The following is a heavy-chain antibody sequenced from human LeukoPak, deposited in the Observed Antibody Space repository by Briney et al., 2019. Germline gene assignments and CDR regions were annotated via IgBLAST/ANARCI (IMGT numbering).Heavy chain of an antibody. CDR2: IYYSGST. Sequence: PSETLSHTCTVSGGSISSGGYYWSWIRQHPGTGLEWIGYIYYSGSTYYNPSLKSRVTISVDTSKNQFSLKLSSVTAADTAVYYCARAPVFGYSYGYTGRYYFDYWGQGTLVTVSS. D-gene: IGHD5-18*01. V-gene: IGHV4-31*03. J-gene: IGHJ4*02. CDR1: GGSISSGGYY. CDR3: ARAPVFGYSYGYTGRYYFDY.